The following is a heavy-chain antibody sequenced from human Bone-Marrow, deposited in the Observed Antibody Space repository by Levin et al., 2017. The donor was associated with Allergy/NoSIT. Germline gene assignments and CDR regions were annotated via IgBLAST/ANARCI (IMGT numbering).Heavy chain of an antibody. Sequence: GESLKISCAASGFTFSNAWMSWVRQAPGKGLEWVGRIKSKTDGGTTDYAAPVKGRFTISRDDSKNTLYLQMNSLKTEDTAVYYCTTDLWEAVLRDYWGQGTLVTVSS. V-gene: IGHV3-15*01. CDR2: IKSKTDGGTT. CDR3: TTDLWEAVLRDY. D-gene: IGHD6-19*01. CDR1: GFTFSNAW. J-gene: IGHJ4*02.